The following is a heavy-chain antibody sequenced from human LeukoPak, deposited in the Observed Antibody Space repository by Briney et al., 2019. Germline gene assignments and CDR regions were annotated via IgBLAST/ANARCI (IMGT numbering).Heavy chain of an antibody. D-gene: IGHD7-27*01. CDR1: GFTFSSYA. J-gene: IGHJ4*02. CDR2: ISYDGSNK. CDR3: ARSPGPFDY. Sequence: AGGSLRLSCAASGFTFSSYAMHWVRQAPGKGLEWVAGISYDGSNKYYADSVKGRFTISRDNSKNTLYLQMNSLRAEDTAVYYCARSPGPFDYWGQGTLVTVSS. V-gene: IGHV3-30-3*01.